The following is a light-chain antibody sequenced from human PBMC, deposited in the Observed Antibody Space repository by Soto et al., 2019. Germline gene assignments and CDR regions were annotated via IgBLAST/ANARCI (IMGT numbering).Light chain of an antibody. CDR3: AAWDDSLNGHV. V-gene: IGLV1-44*01. Sequence: QSVLTQPPSASGTPGQRVTISCSGKSSNIGSNTVNWYQQLPGTAPKLLIYSNNQRPSGVPDRFSGSKSGTSASLAISGLQSEDEADYYCAAWDDSLNGHVFGTGTKVTVL. J-gene: IGLJ1*01. CDR1: SSNIGSNT. CDR2: SNN.